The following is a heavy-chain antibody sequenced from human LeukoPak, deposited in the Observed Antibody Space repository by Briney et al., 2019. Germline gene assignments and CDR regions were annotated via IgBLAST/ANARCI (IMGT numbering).Heavy chain of an antibody. CDR3: ARGGYCSSSGCYGDDAFDI. J-gene: IGHJ3*02. CDR1: GGSISNYY. CDR2: IYYSGST. D-gene: IGHD2-2*01. Sequence: PSETLSLTCTVSGGSISNYYWSWIRQPPGKGLEWIGYIYYSGSTNYNPSLKSRVSISVDTSKKQFSLKLTSVTAADTAMYYCARGGYCSSSGCYGDDAFDIWGQGTMVTVSS. V-gene: IGHV4-59*01.